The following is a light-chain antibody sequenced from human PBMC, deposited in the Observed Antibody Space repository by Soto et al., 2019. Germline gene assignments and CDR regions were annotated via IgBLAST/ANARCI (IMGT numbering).Light chain of an antibody. CDR1: QSVNSRF. CDR3: QQYGSTRPMYT. V-gene: IGKV3-20*01. J-gene: IGKJ2*01. Sequence: EIVLTQSPGTLSLSPGERATLSCRASQSVNSRFLAWYQQKPGQAPRLLMYGASTRATGIPDRFSGSGSGADFTITISRLEPEDFSVDYCQQYGSTRPMYTFGQGTKLEIK. CDR2: GAS.